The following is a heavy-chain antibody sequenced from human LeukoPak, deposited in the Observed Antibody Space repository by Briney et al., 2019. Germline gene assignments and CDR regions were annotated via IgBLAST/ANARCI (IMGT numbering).Heavy chain of an antibody. CDR3: ARDIPLDFYCSGGSCQEAFDI. V-gene: IGHV1-18*01. D-gene: IGHD2-15*01. J-gene: IGHJ3*02. CDR2: ISAYNGNT. Sequence: GASVKVSCKASGYTFTSYGISWVRQAPGQGLEWMGWISAYNGNTNYAQKLQDRVTMTTDTSTSTAYMELRSLRSDDTAVYYCARDIPLDFYCSGGSCQEAFDIWGQGTIVTVSS. CDR1: GYTFTSYG.